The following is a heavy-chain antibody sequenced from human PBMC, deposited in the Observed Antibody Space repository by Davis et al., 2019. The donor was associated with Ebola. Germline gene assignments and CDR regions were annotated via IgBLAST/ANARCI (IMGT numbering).Heavy chain of an antibody. V-gene: IGHV3-74*01. D-gene: IGHD6-6*01. CDR3: AARNNWFDP. J-gene: IGHJ5*02. CDR2: INSDGSST. Sequence: HTGGSLRLSCAASGFTFSSHWMHWVRPAPGKWLVWVSRINSDGSSTSYADSVKGRFTISRDNAKNTLYLQMNSPRAEDTAVYYCAARNNWFDPWGQGTLVTVSS. CDR1: GFTFSSHW.